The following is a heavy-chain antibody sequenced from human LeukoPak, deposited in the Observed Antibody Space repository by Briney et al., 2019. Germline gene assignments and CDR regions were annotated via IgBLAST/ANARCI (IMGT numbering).Heavy chain of an antibody. Sequence: GGSLRLSCAASGFTFSDYYMSWIRQAPGKGLEWVSYISSSGSTIYYADSVKGRFTISRDNAKNSLYLQMNSLRAEDTAVYYCARDSCSGGSCSRRFDYWGQGTLVTVSS. CDR1: GFTFSDYY. CDR2: ISSSGSTI. CDR3: ARDSCSGGSCSRRFDY. V-gene: IGHV3-11*04. J-gene: IGHJ4*02. D-gene: IGHD2-15*01.